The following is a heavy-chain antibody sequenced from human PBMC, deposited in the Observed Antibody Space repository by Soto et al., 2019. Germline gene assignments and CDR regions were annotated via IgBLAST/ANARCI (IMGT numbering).Heavy chain of an antibody. CDR3: AKDGVY. CDR1: GFTFSSYG. V-gene: IGHV3-30*18. CDR2: ISYDGSNK. J-gene: IGHJ4*02. Sequence: QVQLVESGGGVVQPGRSLRLSCAASGFTFSSYGMHWVRQAPGKGLEWVAVISYDGSNKYYADSVKGRFTISRDNSKNTLYLQMNSLRAEDTAVYYCAKDGVYWGQGTLVTVSS. D-gene: IGHD3-16*01.